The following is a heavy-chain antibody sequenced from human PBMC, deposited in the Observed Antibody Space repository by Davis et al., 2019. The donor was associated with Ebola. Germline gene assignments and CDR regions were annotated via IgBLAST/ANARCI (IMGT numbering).Heavy chain of an antibody. Sequence: SGPTLVKPTQTLTLTCIFSGFSLSRSGVGVGWIRQPPGRALEWLALIYWNGDQRYSPSLKSRLRISMDTSKNLVVLTMTNIDPVDTATYYCAHRGLGCAGDSCYPSFDSWGQGTLVAVSS. D-gene: IGHD2-15*01. V-gene: IGHV2-5*01. CDR2: IYWNGDQ. CDR1: GFSLSRSGVG. J-gene: IGHJ4*02. CDR3: AHRGLGCAGDSCYPSFDS.